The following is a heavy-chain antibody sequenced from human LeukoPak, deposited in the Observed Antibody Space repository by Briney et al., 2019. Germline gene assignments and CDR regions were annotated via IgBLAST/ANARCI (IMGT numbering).Heavy chain of an antibody. J-gene: IGHJ4*02. V-gene: IGHV4-59*08. CDR2: ISYSGGT. CDR1: GGSISGYY. Sequence: PSGTLSLTCTVSGGSISGYYRSWIRQPPGKGLEWIGFISYSGGTNYNPSLKSRVTISVDTSKNQFSLKLNSVTAADTAVYYCARHGGSYTFDYWGQGTLVTVSS. D-gene: IGHD1-26*01. CDR3: ARHGGSYTFDY.